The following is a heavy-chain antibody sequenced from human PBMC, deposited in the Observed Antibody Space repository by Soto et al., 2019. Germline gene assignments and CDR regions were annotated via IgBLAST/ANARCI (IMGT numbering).Heavy chain of an antibody. CDR3: AKGGGSNDYYYTRGYYLYYYYAMDV. CDR2: LSGSGVST. D-gene: IGHD3-22*01. CDR1: GFTFSSYA. Sequence: EVQLLESGGGLVQPGGSLRLSCAASGFTFSSYAMTWVRQAPGKGLEWVSALSGSGVSTYYADSVKGRFTISRDNSKNPLYLPMNSLRAADTAVYYCAKGGGSNDYYYTRGYYLYYYYAMDVWGQGTTVTVSS. V-gene: IGHV3-23*01. J-gene: IGHJ6*02.